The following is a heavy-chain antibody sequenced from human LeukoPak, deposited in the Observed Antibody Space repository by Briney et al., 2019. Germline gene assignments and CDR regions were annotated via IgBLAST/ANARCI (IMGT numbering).Heavy chain of an antibody. Sequence: PGGSLRLSCAASGFTFSSYAMSWVSQAPGNGLEWVSTISGSGGSTYYADSVKDRFTISRDNSKNTLYLQMDSLRAEDTAVYYCAKQWIQLWSPPDYWGQGTPVTVSS. V-gene: IGHV3-23*01. CDR1: GFTFSSYA. CDR2: ISGSGGST. D-gene: IGHD5-18*01. J-gene: IGHJ4*02. CDR3: AKQWIQLWSPPDY.